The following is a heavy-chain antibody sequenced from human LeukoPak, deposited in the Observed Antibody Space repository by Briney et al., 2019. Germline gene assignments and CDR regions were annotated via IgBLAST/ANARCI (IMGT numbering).Heavy chain of an antibody. J-gene: IGHJ5*02. D-gene: IGHD3-16*01. V-gene: IGHV4-34*01. CDR2: INHSGST. CDR1: GGSFSGYY. Sequence: SETLSLTCAVYGGSFSGYYWSWIRQPPGKGLEWIGEINHSGSTNYNPSLKSRVTISVDTSKNQFSLKLSSVTAADTAVYYCAGAGPYDYVWGSYNWFDPWGQGTLVTVSS. CDR3: AGAGPYDYVWGSYNWFDP.